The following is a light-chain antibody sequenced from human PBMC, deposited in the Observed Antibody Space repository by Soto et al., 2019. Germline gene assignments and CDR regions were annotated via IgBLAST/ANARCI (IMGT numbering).Light chain of an antibody. CDR2: STN. J-gene: IGLJ2*01. Sequence: QTVVTQEPSFSVSPGGTVTLTCGLSSGSVSTSYYPSWYRQTPGQPPRTLIYSTNTRSSGVPDRFSGSILGNKAALTITGAQADDESDYSCVLYMGSGISNVVFGGGTKLTVL. CDR3: VLYMGSGISNVV. CDR1: SGSVSTSYY. V-gene: IGLV8-61*01.